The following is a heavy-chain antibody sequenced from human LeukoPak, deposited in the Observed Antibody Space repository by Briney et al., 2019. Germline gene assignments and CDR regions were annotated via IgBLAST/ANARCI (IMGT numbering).Heavy chain of an antibody. CDR2: IYYSGST. V-gene: IGHV4-30-4*01. J-gene: IGHJ4*02. D-gene: IGHD3-16*01. CDR1: GGSISSGDYY. Sequence: SETLSLTCTVSGGSISSGDYYWSWLRQPPGKGLEWIGYIYYSGSTYYNPSLKSRVTISVDTSKNQFSLKLSSVTAADTAVYYCARDHDPNYFDYWGQGTLVTVSS. CDR3: ARDHDPNYFDY.